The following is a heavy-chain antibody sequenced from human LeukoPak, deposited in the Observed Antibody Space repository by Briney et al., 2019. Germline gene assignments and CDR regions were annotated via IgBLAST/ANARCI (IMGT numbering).Heavy chain of an antibody. J-gene: IGHJ4*02. CDR2: ISGSGGST. Sequence: PGGSLRLSCAASGFAFSSYAMSWVRQAPGKGLEWVSAISGSGGSTYYADSVKGRFTISRDNSKNTLYLQMNSLRAEDTAVYYCAKGPGAHSSGWYPRFDYWGQGTLVTVSS. V-gene: IGHV3-23*01. CDR3: AKGPGAHSSGWYPRFDY. D-gene: IGHD6-19*01. CDR1: GFAFSSYA.